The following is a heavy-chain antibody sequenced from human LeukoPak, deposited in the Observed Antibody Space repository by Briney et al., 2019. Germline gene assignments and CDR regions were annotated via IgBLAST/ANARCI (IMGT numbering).Heavy chain of an antibody. D-gene: IGHD1-26*01. CDR2: IIPIFGTA. CDR1: GGTFSSYA. Sequence: VASVKVSCKASGGTFSSYAISWVRQAPGQGLEWMGGIIPIFGTANYAQKFQGRVTITTDESTSTAYMELSSLRSEDTAVYYCARGAYSGSYPPGYWGQGTLVTVSS. V-gene: IGHV1-69*05. J-gene: IGHJ4*02. CDR3: ARGAYSGSYPPGY.